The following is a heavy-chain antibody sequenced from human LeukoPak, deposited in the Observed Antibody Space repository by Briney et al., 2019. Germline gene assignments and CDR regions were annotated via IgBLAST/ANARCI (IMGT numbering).Heavy chain of an antibody. CDR2: INSDGSNT. D-gene: IGHD5-24*01. J-gene: IGHJ4*02. V-gene: IGHV3-74*01. CDR3: ARDMSIENPDY. CDR1: GFTFSSYW. Sequence: PGGSLRLSCAASGFTFSSYWMHWVRQAPGKGLVWVSRINSDGSNTSYADSVKGRFTISRDNAKNTLYLQMNSLRAEDTAVYYCARDMSIENPDYWGQGTLVTVSS.